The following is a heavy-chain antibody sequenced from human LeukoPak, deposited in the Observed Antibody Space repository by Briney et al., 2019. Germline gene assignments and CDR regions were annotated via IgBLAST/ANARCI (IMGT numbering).Heavy chain of an antibody. D-gene: IGHD6-13*01. CDR3: ARGGTLFDY. Sequence: SETLSLTCAVYGGSFSGYYWSWIRQPPGKGLEWIGEINHSGSTNYNPSLKGRVTISVDTSKNQFSLKLSSVTAADTAVHYCARGGTLFDYWGQGTLVTVSS. V-gene: IGHV4-34*01. J-gene: IGHJ4*02. CDR2: INHSGST. CDR1: GGSFSGYY.